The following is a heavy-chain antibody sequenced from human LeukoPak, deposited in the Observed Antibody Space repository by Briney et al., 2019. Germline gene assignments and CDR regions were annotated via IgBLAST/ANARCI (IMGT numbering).Heavy chain of an antibody. CDR3: ARVPPSAHQMLSSDY. D-gene: IGHD2-2*01. V-gene: IGHV1-18*04. CDR2: ISANNGET. CDR1: GYTFTNYG. J-gene: IGHJ4*02. Sequence: ASVKVSCKASGYTFTNYGISWVRQAPGQGLEWMAWISANNGETRYAQNLQGRVTMTTDTSTSTAYMELRSLRSDDTAVYYCARVPPSAHQMLSSDYWGQGTQVTVSS.